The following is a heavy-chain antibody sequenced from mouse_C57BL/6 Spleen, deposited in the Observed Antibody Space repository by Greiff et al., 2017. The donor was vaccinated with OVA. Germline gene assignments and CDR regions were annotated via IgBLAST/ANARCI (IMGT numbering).Heavy chain of an antibody. J-gene: IGHJ4*01. CDR2: INYDGSST. D-gene: IGHD2-4*01. CDR3: ARAHIYYDYDVGAMDY. Sequence: EVKLVESEGGLVQPGSSMKLSCTASGFTFSDYYMAWVRQVPEKGLEWVANINYDGSSTYYLDSLKSRFIISRDNAKNILYLQMSSLKSEDTATYYCARAHIYYDYDVGAMDYWGQGTSVTVSS. CDR1: GFTFSDYY. V-gene: IGHV5-16*01.